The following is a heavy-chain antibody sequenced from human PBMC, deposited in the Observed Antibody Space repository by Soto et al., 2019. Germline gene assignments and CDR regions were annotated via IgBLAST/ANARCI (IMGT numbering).Heavy chain of an antibody. CDR3: ASGIQLWLRRINNGYSG. V-gene: IGHV1-69*12. CDR2: IIPMFGTA. Sequence: QVQLVQSGAEVKKPESSVKVSCKAPGGTFSTYAISWVRQAPGQGLEWMGGIIPMFGTANYAQRFQDRVTITADESTNTVYMELSSLRSEDTAVYFCASGIQLWLRRINNGYSGWGRGILVTVSS. J-gene: IGHJ4*02. CDR1: GGTFSTYA. D-gene: IGHD5-18*01.